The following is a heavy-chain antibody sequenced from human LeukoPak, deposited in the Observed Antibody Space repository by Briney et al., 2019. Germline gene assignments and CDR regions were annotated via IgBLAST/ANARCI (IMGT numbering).Heavy chain of an antibody. Sequence: GGSLRLSCAASAFTFSDSAMHWVRQASGKGLECVGRVRTKANSYATAYAASVKGRFTISRDDSKNTAYLEMNSLKTEDTAVYYCPSSSSYNWFDPWGQGTLVTVSS. CDR3: PSSSSYNWFDP. D-gene: IGHD6-13*01. J-gene: IGHJ5*02. V-gene: IGHV3-73*01. CDR2: VRTKANSYAT. CDR1: AFTFSDSA.